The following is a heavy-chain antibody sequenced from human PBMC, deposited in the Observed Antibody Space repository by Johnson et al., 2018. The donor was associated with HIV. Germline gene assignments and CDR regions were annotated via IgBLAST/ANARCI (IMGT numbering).Heavy chain of an antibody. V-gene: IGHV3-9*01. CDR2: LSWNSNTI. J-gene: IGHJ3*02. D-gene: IGHD2-21*02. Sequence: VQLVESGGGLVRPGGSLRLSCAASGFTFDDYAMHWVRQTPGKGPAWISGLSWNSNTIGYADSVKGRFTISRDNAKGYLYLQMDSLRPEDTAFYYCAKDQYCGGDCYPDAFDIWGQGTMVTVSS. CDR3: AKDQYCGGDCYPDAFDI. CDR1: GFTFDDYA.